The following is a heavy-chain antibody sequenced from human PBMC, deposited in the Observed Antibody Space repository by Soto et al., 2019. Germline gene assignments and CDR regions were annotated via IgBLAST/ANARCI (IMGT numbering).Heavy chain of an antibody. CDR1: GGAFIAYY. CDR3: VRVRWDQPWVFDY. CDR2: INHSGST. D-gene: IGHD1-26*01. Sequence: SETLSLTCAVYGGAFIAYYGSWIRQPPGKWLEWIGEINHSGSTNYNPSLKSRVTISVDTSKNQFSLKLNSVTAEDTAVYYCVRVRWDQPWVFDYWGQGTLVTVSS. J-gene: IGHJ4*02. V-gene: IGHV4-34*01.